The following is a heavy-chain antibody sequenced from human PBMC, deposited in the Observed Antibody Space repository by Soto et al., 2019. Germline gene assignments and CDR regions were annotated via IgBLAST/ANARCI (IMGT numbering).Heavy chain of an antibody. CDR1: RGSVSSNNW. CDR2: IYQTGTT. J-gene: IGHJ4*02. CDR3: ARRIALSGTAGAPGD. D-gene: IGHD6-19*01. V-gene: IGHV4-4*02. Sequence: QVQLQESGPGLVKPSGTLSLTCGVSRGSVSSNNWWTWVRQPPGKGLEWIGEIYQTGTTNYNPSLQSRVTISLDKSNNHFSLKLNSVTAADTAVYYCARRIALSGTAGAPGDWGQGTLVLVSS.